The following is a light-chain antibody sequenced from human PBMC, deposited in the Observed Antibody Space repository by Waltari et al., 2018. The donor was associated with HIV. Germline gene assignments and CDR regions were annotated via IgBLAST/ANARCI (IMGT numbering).Light chain of an antibody. Sequence: EIVMTQSPATLSVSPGERATLSCRASQSVSSYLAWYQQKPGQAPRLLIYDASNRATGIPARFSGSGSGTDFTLTISSLEPEDSAVYYCQQLSFGQGTKLEIK. V-gene: IGKV3-11*01. CDR2: DAS. CDR1: QSVSSY. J-gene: IGKJ2*03. CDR3: QQLS.